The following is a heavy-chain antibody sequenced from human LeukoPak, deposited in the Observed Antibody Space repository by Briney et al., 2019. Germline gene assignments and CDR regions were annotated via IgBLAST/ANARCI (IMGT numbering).Heavy chain of an antibody. CDR2: TSAYNGKT. D-gene: IGHD3-22*01. J-gene: IGHJ4*02. V-gene: IGHV1-18*01. Sequence: ASVKVSCKASGYTFTSYGISWVRQAPGQGLEWMGWTSAYNGKTNYAQKFQGRVTMTTDTSTSTAYMELRSLTSDDTAVYYCARKYYYDSSGYYYAFDYWGQGTLVTVSS. CDR3: ARKYYYDSSGYYYAFDY. CDR1: GYTFTSYG.